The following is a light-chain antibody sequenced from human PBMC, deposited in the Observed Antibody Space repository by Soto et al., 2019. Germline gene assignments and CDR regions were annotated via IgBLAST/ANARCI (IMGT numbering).Light chain of an antibody. V-gene: IGKV3-20*01. CDR1: QSVSSSY. J-gene: IGKJ1*01. CDR2: GAS. Sequence: ENVLTQSPCTLSLSQGERATLSCRASQSVSSSYLAWYQQKPGQAPRLLIYGASSRATGIPDRFSGSVSGTGFTLTISRLEPEDFAVYYCQQYGSSPPWTFGQGTKVDIK. CDR3: QQYGSSPPWT.